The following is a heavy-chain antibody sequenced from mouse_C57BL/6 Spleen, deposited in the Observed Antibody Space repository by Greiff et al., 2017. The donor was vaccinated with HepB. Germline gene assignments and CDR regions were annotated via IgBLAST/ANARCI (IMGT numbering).Heavy chain of an antibody. J-gene: IGHJ2*01. V-gene: IGHV3-6*01. CDR1: GYSITSGYY. D-gene: IGHD2-2*01. Sequence: EVKLMESGPGLVKPSQSLSLTCSVTGYSITSGYYWNWIRQFPGNKLEWMGYISYDGSNNYNPSLKNRISITRDTSKNQFFLKLNSVTTEDTAAYYCARVYYGYDGVDYWGQGTTLTVSS. CDR2: ISYDGSN. CDR3: ARVYYGYDGVDY.